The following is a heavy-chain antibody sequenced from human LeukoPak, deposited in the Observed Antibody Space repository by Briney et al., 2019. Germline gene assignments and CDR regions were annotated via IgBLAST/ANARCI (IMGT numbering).Heavy chain of an antibody. D-gene: IGHD2-2*01. CDR1: GYTFTNYY. CDR2: INPSGGST. Sequence: ASVKVSCKASGYTFTNYYMHWVRQAPGQGLEWMGMINPSGGSTSYAQKFQGRVTMTTDTSTSTVYMELSRVRSEDTAVYYCARDRASYALDYWGQGTLVTVSS. V-gene: IGHV1-46*01. CDR3: ARDRASYALDY. J-gene: IGHJ4*02.